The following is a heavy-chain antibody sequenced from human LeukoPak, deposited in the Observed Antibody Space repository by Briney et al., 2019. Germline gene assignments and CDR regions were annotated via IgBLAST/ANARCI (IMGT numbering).Heavy chain of an antibody. J-gene: IGHJ3*02. CDR1: GGSFSGYY. V-gene: IGHV4-34*01. CDR2: INHSGST. D-gene: IGHD3-22*01. CDR3: ARGLYDSSGYYAFDI. Sequence: PSETLSLTCAVYGGSFSGYYWSWIRQPPGKGLEWIGEINHSGSTNYNPSLKSRVTISVDTSKNQFSLKLSSVTAADTAVYYCARGLYDSSGYYAFDIWGQGTMVTVSS.